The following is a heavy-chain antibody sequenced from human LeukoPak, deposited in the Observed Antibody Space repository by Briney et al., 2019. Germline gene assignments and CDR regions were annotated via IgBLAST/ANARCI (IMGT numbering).Heavy chain of an antibody. D-gene: IGHD3-22*01. Sequence: GGSLRLSCAASGFTFSSYSMNWVRQAPGKGLEWVSSISSSSSYIYYADSVKGRFTISRDNAKNSLYLQMNSLRAEDTAVYYCAREPAQHYYEAWGQGTLVTVSP. V-gene: IGHV3-21*01. CDR1: GFTFSSYS. CDR2: ISSSSSYI. J-gene: IGHJ5*02. CDR3: AREPAQHYYEA.